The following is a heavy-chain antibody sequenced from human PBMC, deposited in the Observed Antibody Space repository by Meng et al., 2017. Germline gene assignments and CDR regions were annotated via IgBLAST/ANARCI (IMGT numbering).Heavy chain of an antibody. V-gene: IGHV3-11*01. CDR3: ARMRPYNSRTNFPY. CDR1: GFTLSNSY. D-gene: IGHD3-22*01. Sequence: QVNLVEYGGGLVKPGGSLRLSCAVSGFTLSNSYMSWIRQAPGKGLEWISYIIPDGSIIHYADYGKCRFTMSRNNAKNSLYLQMDSLRGEDTAVYYCARMRPYNSRTNFPYWGQGTLVTVSS. J-gene: IGHJ4*02. CDR2: IIPDGSII.